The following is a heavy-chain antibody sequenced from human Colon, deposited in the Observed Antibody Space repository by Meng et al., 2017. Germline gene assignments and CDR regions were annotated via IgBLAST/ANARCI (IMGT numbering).Heavy chain of an antibody. CDR3: ARDDAYSSSSFAFDI. CDR1: GYTFTAYW. V-gene: IGHV1-18*04. J-gene: IGHJ3*02. CDR2: VSAYSGDT. D-gene: IGHD6-13*01. Sequence: ASVKVSCKPSGYTFTAYWLHWVQQAPGQGLEWMGWVSAYSGDTNYEQKLQGRVTMTTDKSTSTAYMELRSLRSDDTAVYYCARDDAYSSSSFAFDIWGQGTMVTVSS.